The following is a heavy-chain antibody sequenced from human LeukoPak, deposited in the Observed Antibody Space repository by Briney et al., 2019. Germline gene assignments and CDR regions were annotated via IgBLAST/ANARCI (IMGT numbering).Heavy chain of an antibody. V-gene: IGHV4-59*01. D-gene: IGHD3-10*01. CDR3: ARAYGSVDY. J-gene: IGHJ4*02. CDR2: IYYSGST. CDR1: GGSISSYY. Sequence: SGTLSLTCTVSGGSISSYYWSWIRQPPGKGLEWIGYIYYSGSTNYNPSLKSRVTISVDTSKNQFSLKLSSVTAADTAVYYCARAYGSVDYWGQGTLVTVSS.